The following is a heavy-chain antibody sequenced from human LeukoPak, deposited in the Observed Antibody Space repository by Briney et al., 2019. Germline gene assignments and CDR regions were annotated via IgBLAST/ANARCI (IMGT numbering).Heavy chain of an antibody. D-gene: IGHD6-6*01. CDR3: ARVGSSSLDYYYYYMDV. J-gene: IGHJ6*03. Sequence: SETLSLTCSVSGGSISSYYWSWIRQPAGKGLEWIGRIYTSGSTNYNPFLKSRVTMSVDTSKNQFSLKLSSVTAADTAVYYCARVGSSSLDYYYYYMDVWGKGTTVTVSS. CDR1: GGSISSYY. V-gene: IGHV4-4*07. CDR2: IYTSGST.